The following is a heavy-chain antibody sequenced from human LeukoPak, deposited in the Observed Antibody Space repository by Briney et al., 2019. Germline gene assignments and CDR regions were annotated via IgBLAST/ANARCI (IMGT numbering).Heavy chain of an antibody. CDR3: AAGPPYSSGWYEGV. V-gene: IGHV1-69*13. J-gene: IGHJ4*02. Sequence: ASVKVSCKASGYTFTSYDINWVRQAPGQGLEWMGGIIPIFGTANYAQKFQGRVTITADESTSTAYMELSSLRSEDTAVYYCAAGPPYSSGWYEGVWGQGTLVTVSS. D-gene: IGHD6-19*01. CDR2: IIPIFGTA. CDR1: GYTFTSYD.